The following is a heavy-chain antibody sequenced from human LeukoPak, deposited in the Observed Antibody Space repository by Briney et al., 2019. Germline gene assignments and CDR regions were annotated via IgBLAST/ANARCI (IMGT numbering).Heavy chain of an antibody. CDR3: ARDNYGSGSYYNRYYYGMDV. V-gene: IGHV3-11*04. Sequence: GGSLRLSCAASGFTFSDYYMSWIRQAPGKGLEWVSYISSSGSTIYYADSVKGRFTISRDNAKNSLYLQMNSLRAEDTAVYYCARDNYGSGSYYNRYYYGMDVWGQGTTVTVSS. CDR1: GFTFSDYY. J-gene: IGHJ6*02. CDR2: ISSSGSTI. D-gene: IGHD3-10*01.